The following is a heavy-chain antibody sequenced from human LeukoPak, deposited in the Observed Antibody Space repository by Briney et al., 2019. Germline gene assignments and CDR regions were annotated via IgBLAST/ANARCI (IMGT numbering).Heavy chain of an antibody. J-gene: IGHJ3*02. D-gene: IGHD3-10*01. CDR3: ARDRYYYDAFDI. CDR2: IYYSGST. V-gene: IGHV4-39*02. CDR1: GGSISSSSYY. Sequence: SETLSLTCTVSGGSISSSSYYWGWIRQPPGKGLEWIGSIYYSGSTYYNPSLKSRVTISVDTSKNQFSLKLSSVTAADTAVYYCARDRYYYDAFDIWAKGQWSPSLQ.